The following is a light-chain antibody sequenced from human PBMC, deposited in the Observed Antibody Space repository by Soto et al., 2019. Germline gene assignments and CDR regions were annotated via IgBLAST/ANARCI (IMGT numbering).Light chain of an antibody. CDR1: SSNIGAGYD. CDR3: QSYDSSLSGYV. CDR2: GNS. Sequence: QSVLTQPPSVSGAPGQRVTISCTGSSSNIGAGYDVHWYQQLPGTAPHLLIYGNSNRPSGVPDRFSGSKSGTSASLAIIGLQAEDEADYYCQSYDSSLSGYVFGTGTKLTVL. J-gene: IGLJ1*01. V-gene: IGLV1-40*01.